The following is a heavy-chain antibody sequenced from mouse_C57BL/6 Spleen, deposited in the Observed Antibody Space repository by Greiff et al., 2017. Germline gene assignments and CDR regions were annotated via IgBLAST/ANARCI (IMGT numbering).Heavy chain of an antibody. D-gene: IGHD2-2*01. CDR1: GYTFTDYY. J-gene: IGHJ3*01. V-gene: IGHV1-19*01. Sequence: VQLQQSGPVLVKPGASVKMSCKASGYTFTDYYMNWVKQSHGKSLEWIGVINPYNGGTSYNQKFKGKATLTVDKSSSTAYMELNSLTSEDSAVYYCARRGYDGAWFAYWGQGTLVTVSA. CDR3: ARRGYDGAWFAY. CDR2: INPYNGGT.